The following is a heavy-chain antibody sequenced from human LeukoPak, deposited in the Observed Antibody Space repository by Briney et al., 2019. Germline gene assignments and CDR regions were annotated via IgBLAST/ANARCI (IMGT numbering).Heavy chain of an antibody. J-gene: IGHJ1*01. V-gene: IGHV1-2*02. D-gene: IGHD3-22*01. CDR3: ARPAYYYDSSGYTEYLQH. CDR1: GYTFTGYY. Sequence: ASVKVSCKASGYTFTGYYMHWVRQAPGQGLEWMGWINPNSGGTNYAQKFQGRVTMTRDTSISTAYMELSRLRSDDTAVYYCARPAYYYDSSGYTEYLQHCGQGTLVTVSS. CDR2: INPNSGGT.